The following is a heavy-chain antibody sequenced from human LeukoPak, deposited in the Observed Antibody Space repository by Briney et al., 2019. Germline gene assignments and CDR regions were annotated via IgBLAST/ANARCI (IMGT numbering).Heavy chain of an antibody. D-gene: IGHD6-13*01. CDR3: ARMSPYSTLTS. J-gene: IGHJ4*02. V-gene: IGHV3-11*01. Sequence: GGSLRLSCTASGFTFSDYYMSWIRQAPGKGLEWVSYISSSGSTIYYADSVKGRFTISRDNAKNSLYLQMNSLRAEDTAVYYCARMSPYSTLTSWGQGTLVTVSS. CDR2: ISSSGSTI. CDR1: GFTFSDYY.